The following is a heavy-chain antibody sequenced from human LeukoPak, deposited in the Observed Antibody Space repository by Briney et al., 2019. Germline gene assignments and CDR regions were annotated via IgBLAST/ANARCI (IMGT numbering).Heavy chain of an antibody. Sequence: SETLSLTCAVHGVSFSDNYWNWIRQPPGKGLEWIGNIYYTGSTYYNASLQSRVTISIDTSKNQFSLRLNSVTAADTAMYYCVKSGGYGLIDYWGQGTLVTVSS. D-gene: IGHD1-26*01. CDR1: GVSFSDNY. CDR2: IYYTGST. V-gene: IGHV4-34*01. CDR3: VKSGGYGLIDY. J-gene: IGHJ4*02.